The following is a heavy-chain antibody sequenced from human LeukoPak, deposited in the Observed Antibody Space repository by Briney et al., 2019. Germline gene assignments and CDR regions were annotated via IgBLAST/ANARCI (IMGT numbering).Heavy chain of an antibody. V-gene: IGHV1-18*01. CDR1: GYTFTSYG. J-gene: IGHJ4*02. D-gene: IGHD3-10*01. Sequence: ASVKVSCKASGYTFTSYGISWVRQAPGQGLEWMGWISAYNGNTNYAQKLQGRVTMTTDTSTSTAYMELRSLRSDDTAVYYCARVPRAYYYGSGSYYNVNYWGQGTLVTVSS. CDR2: ISAYNGNT. CDR3: ARVPRAYYYGSGSYYNVNY.